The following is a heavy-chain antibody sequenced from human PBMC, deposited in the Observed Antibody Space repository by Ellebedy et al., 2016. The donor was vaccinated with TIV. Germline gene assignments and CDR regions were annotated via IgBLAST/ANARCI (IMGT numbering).Heavy chain of an antibody. Sequence: GGSLRLXCAASGFTFNTYWMHWVRQAPGKGLVWVSRINRDGSSTVYADFVKGRFTISRDNAKSTHYLQMNSLRVEDSALYYCASGMVVLMTGTSDYWGQGTLVTVSS. CDR1: GFTFNTYW. J-gene: IGHJ4*02. CDR2: INRDGSST. D-gene: IGHD2-21*01. V-gene: IGHV3-74*01. CDR3: ASGMVVLMTGTSDY.